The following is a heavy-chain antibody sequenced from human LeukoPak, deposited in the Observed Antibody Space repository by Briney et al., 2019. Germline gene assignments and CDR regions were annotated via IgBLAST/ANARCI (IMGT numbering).Heavy chain of an antibody. Sequence: GGSLRLSCAASGFTFSSYSMNWVGQAPGKGLEWVSSISSSSSYIYYADSVKGRFTISSDNAKNSLYLQMNSLRAEDTAVYYCAREDGIAAAPFLDYWGQGTLVTVSS. J-gene: IGHJ4*02. D-gene: IGHD6-13*01. CDR1: GFTFSSYS. V-gene: IGHV3-21*01. CDR2: ISSSSSYI. CDR3: AREDGIAAAPFLDY.